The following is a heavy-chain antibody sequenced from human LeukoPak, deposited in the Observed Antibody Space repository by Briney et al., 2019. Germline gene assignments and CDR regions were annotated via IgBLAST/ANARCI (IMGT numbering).Heavy chain of an antibody. CDR2: IYPGDSDT. V-gene: IGHV5-51*01. Sequence: GESLKISCKGSAYSFTSYWIGWVRQMPGKGLEWMGIIYPGDSDTRYSPSFQGQVTISADKSISTAYLQWSSLKASDTAVYYCASGDGYNYLGVDYWGQGTLVTVSS. D-gene: IGHD5-24*01. J-gene: IGHJ4*02. CDR1: AYSFTSYW. CDR3: ASGDGYNYLGVDY.